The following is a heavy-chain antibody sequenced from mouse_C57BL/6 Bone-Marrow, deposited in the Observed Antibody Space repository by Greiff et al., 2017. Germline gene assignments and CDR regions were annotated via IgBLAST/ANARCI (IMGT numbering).Heavy chain of an antibody. J-gene: IGHJ4*01. Sequence: EVTLVESGGGLVKPGGSLKLSCAASGFTFSSYAMSWVRQTPEKRLEWVATISDGGSYTYYPANVKGRFTISRDNAKNNLYLQMSHLKSEDTAMYYCASSFFYYAMDYWGQGTSVTVSS. CDR2: ISDGGSYT. CDR1: GFTFSSYA. V-gene: IGHV5-4*03. D-gene: IGHD1-1*01. CDR3: ASSFFYYAMDY.